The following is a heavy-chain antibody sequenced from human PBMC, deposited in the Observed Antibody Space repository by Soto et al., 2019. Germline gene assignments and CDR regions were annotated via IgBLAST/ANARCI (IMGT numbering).Heavy chain of an antibody. V-gene: IGHV1-18*01. CDR2: ISAYNGNT. CDR3: ARVPVTRSGGSRAFDI. J-gene: IGHJ3*02. D-gene: IGHD2-15*01. Sequence: QVQLVQSGAEVKKPGASVKVSCKACGYTFTSYGISWVRQAPGQGLEWMGWISAYNGNTNYAQKLQGRVTMTTDTYTSTAYMELRSLRSDDTAVYYCARVPVTRSGGSRAFDIWGQGTMVTVSS. CDR1: GYTFTSYG.